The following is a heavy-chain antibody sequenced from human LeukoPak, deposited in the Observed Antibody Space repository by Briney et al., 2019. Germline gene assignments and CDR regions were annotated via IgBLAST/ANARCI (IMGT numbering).Heavy chain of an antibody. CDR2: ISGNGYSA. J-gene: IGHJ4*02. Sequence: PGGSLRLSCAASGFTFSSYAMSWVRQAPGKGLEWVSGISGNGYSAHYADSVKGRFTISRDNSKNTLSLQMNSLRAEDTAVYYCAKVNWCSASCADAWGQGTLVTVSS. D-gene: IGHD2-2*01. V-gene: IGHV3-23*01. CDR3: AKVNWCSASCADA. CDR1: GFTFSSYA.